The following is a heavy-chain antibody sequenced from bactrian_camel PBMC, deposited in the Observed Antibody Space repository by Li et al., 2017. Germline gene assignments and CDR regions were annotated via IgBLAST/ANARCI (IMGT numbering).Heavy chain of an antibody. J-gene: IGHJ4*01. CDR2: VTSGASI. CDR3: VRTDDY. Sequence: QLVESGGGSVQPGESLRLSCAASGFSFSTFWMHWVRQAPGKGLEWVSTVTSGASIYYADSVKGRFTGSRDNAKNTVYLQMNSLKPDDTAVYYCVRTDDYWGPGTQVTVS. V-gene: IGHV3S25*01. CDR1: GFSFSTFW.